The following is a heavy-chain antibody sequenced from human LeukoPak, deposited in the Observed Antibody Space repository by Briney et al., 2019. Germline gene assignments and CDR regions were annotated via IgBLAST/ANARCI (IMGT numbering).Heavy chain of an antibody. CDR2: ISGSGGST. Sequence: HPGGSLRLSCVASGFTFSNYAMSWVRRTPGKGLEWVSSISGSGGSTHYADSVKGRFTISRDNSKNILYLQMNSLRAEDTAVYYCAKDWMSTIINYFDYWGQGTLVTVSS. J-gene: IGHJ4*02. V-gene: IGHV3-23*01. CDR3: AKDWMSTIINYFDY. CDR1: GFTFSNYA. D-gene: IGHD5-12*01.